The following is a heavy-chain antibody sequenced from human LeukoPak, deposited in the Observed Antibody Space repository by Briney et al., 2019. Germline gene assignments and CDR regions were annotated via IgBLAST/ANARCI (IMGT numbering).Heavy chain of an antibody. V-gene: IGHV3-48*01. Sequence: PGGSLRLSCAASGFTFSTHNMNWVRQAPGKGPEWVSYISSSSSIYYADSLKGRFTISRDNAKNSLYLQMNSLRVEDTAVYYCARGRPVDYWGQGTLVTVSS. CDR3: ARGRPVDY. CDR2: ISSSSSI. CDR1: GFTFSTHN. J-gene: IGHJ4*02.